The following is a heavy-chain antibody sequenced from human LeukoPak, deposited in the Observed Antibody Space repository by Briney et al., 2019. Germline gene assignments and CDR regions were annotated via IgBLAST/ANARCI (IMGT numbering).Heavy chain of an antibody. J-gene: IGHJ4*02. V-gene: IGHV1-69*05. Sequence: SEKVSCKASGGTFSSYAISWVRQAPGQGLEWMGRIIPIFGTANYAQKFQGRVTITTDESTSTAYMELSSLRTEDTAVDYCARGGVSVADYYFDYWGQGTLVTVSS. CDR3: ARGGVSVADYYFDY. D-gene: IGHD6-19*01. CDR2: IIPIFGTA. CDR1: GGTFSSYA.